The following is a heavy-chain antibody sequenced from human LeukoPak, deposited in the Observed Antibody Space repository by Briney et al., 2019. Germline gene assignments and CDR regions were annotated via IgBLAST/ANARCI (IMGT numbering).Heavy chain of an antibody. CDR2: INPSSGDT. CDR3: ARGYGMDV. CDR1: GYTFTGYY. J-gene: IGHJ6*02. V-gene: IGHV1-2*02. Sequence: GASVKVSCKASGYTFTGYYIHWVRQAPGQGLEWMGWINPSSGDTNYAQNFQGRVTMTRDTSISTAYMELSRLTSDDTAVYYCARGYGMDVWGQGTTVTVSS.